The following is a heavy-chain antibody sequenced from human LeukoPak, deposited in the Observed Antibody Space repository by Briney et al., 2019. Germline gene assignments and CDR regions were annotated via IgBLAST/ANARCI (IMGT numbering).Heavy chain of an antibody. CDR2: FSYDGSNK. Sequence: GGSLRLSCAASGFTFSSYAMHWVRQAPGKGLEWVAVFSYDGSNKYYADSVKGRFTISRDNSKNTLYLQMNSLRAEDTAVYYCARDVCSSTSCPRQFDYWGQGTLVTVSS. V-gene: IGHV3-30*04. D-gene: IGHD2-2*01. CDR3: ARDVCSSTSCPRQFDY. CDR1: GFTFSSYA. J-gene: IGHJ4*02.